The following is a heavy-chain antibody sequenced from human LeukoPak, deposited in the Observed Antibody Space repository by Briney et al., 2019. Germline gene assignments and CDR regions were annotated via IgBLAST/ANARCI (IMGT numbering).Heavy chain of an antibody. CDR3: ARPNPYDSSGYYYFDY. D-gene: IGHD3-22*01. CDR1: GYSFTSYW. Sequence: GESLKISCKGSGYSFTSYWIGWVRQMPGKGLEWMGIIYPGDSDTRYSPSFQGQVTTSADKSISTAYLQWSSLKASDTAMYYCARPNPYDSSGYYYFDYWGQGTLVTVSS. J-gene: IGHJ4*02. CDR2: IYPGDSDT. V-gene: IGHV5-51*01.